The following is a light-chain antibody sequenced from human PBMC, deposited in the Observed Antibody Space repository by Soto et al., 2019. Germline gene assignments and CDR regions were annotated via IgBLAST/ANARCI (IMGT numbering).Light chain of an antibody. CDR2: SNN. J-gene: IGLJ3*02. CDR1: SSNIGSNT. CDR3: AAWDDSLNAWV. V-gene: IGLV1-44*01. Sequence: QPVLTQPPSASGTLGQRVTISCSGSSSNIGSNTVNWHQQLPGTAPKLLIYSNNQRPSGVPDRFSGSKSGTSASLAISGLQSEDEADYCCAAWDDSLNAWVFGGGTKLTVL.